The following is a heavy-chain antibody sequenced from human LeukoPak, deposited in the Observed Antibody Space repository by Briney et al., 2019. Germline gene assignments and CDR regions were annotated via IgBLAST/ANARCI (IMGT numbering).Heavy chain of an antibody. CDR3: ANSSFRDYYYMDV. V-gene: IGHV1-18*01. J-gene: IGHJ6*03. CDR1: GYTFTTYG. D-gene: IGHD6-6*01. Sequence: ASVKVSRKASGYTFTTYGISWVRQAPGQGLEWMGWISAYNGNTNYAQKFQGRVTMTTDTSTSTAYMELRSLRSDDTAVYYCANSSFRDYYYMDVWGKGTTVTVSS. CDR2: ISAYNGNT.